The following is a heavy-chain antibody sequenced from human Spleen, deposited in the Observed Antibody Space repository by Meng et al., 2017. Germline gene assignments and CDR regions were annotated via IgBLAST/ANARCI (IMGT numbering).Heavy chain of an antibody. CDR1: GDSISIYY. Sequence: QAQLQESGPGLVKPSETLSLTCTVSGDSISIYYWSWIRQPPGKGLEWIGYIYYNGRTNYNPSLESRVTISVDTSKNQFSLKLNSVTAADTAVYYCTKNDFYCLGYWGQGTLVTVSS. CDR3: TKNDFYCLGY. D-gene: IGHD2-21*01. J-gene: IGHJ4*02. CDR2: IYYNGRT. V-gene: IGHV4-59*01.